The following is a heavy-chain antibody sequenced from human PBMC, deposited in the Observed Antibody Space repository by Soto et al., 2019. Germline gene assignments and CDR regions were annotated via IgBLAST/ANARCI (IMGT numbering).Heavy chain of an antibody. D-gene: IGHD3-22*01. V-gene: IGHV3-21*01. CDR2: ISSSSSYI. Sequence: EVQLVESGGGLVKPGGSLRLSCAASGFTFSSYSMNWVRQAPGKGLEWVSSISSSSSYIYYADSVKGRFTISRDNAKNSLYLQMDSLRVEDTAVYYCARGSSSGFSTSYFFDYWGQGTLVTVSS. CDR3: ARGSSSGFSTSYFFDY. J-gene: IGHJ4*02. CDR1: GFTFSSYS.